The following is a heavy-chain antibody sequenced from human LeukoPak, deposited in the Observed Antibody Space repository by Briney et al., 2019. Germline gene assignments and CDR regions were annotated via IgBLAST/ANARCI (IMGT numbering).Heavy chain of an antibody. Sequence: PSETLSLTCAVYGGSFSGYYWSWIRQPPGKGLEWIGEINHSGSTNYNPSLKSRVTISVDTSKNQFSLKLSSVTAADTAVYYCARGPLTGDDDAFDIWGQGTMVTVSS. J-gene: IGHJ3*02. CDR3: ARGPLTGDDDAFDI. CDR2: INHSGST. CDR1: GGSFSGYY. D-gene: IGHD7-27*01. V-gene: IGHV4-34*01.